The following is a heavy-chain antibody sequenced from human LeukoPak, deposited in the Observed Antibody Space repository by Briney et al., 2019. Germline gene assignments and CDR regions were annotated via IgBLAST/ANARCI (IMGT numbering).Heavy chain of an antibody. Sequence: KPSETLSLTCAVYGGSFSGYYWSWIRQPPGKGLGWVRAIDHSGSTNYNPSLKSRVTISVDTSKNQFSLTLSSVTAADTAVYYCARGPYVAIFGVVITDDNWFDPWGQGTLVTVSS. CDR3: ARGPYVAIFGVVITDDNWFDP. J-gene: IGHJ5*02. D-gene: IGHD3-3*01. CDR1: GGSFSGYY. V-gene: IGHV4-34*01. CDR2: IDHSGST.